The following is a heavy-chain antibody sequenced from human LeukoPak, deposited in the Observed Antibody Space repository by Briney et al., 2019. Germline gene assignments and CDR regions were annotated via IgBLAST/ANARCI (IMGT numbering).Heavy chain of an antibody. D-gene: IGHD2-15*01. CDR3: ARDMGDYSSTDY. J-gene: IGHJ4*02. V-gene: IGHV3-33*01. CDR2: IWYDGSNK. CDR1: GFTFSSYG. Sequence: GGSLRLACAASGFTFSSYGMHWVRQAPGKGLEWVAVIWYDGSNKYYADSVKGRFTISRDNSKNTLYLQMNSLRAEDTAVYYCARDMGDYSSTDYWGQGTLVTVSS.